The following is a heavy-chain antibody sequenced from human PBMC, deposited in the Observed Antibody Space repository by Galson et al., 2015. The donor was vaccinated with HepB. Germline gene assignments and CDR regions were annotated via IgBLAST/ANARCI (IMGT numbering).Heavy chain of an antibody. V-gene: IGHV2-5*01. CDR3: ARTAGRYCSSTSCRRVWFDP. D-gene: IGHD2-2*01. Sequence: PALVKPTQTLTLTCTFSGFSLSTSGVGVGWIRQPPGKALEWLALIYWNDDKRYSPSLKSRLTITKDTSKNQVVLTMTNMDPVDTATYYCARTAGRYCSSTSCRRVWFDPWGQGTLVTVSS. CDR1: GFSLSTSGVG. CDR2: IYWNDDK. J-gene: IGHJ5*02.